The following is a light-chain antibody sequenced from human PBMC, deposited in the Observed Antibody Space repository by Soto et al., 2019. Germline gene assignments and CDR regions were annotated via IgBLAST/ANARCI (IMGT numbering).Light chain of an antibody. CDR3: QQYNRLWT. CDR2: DAS. CDR1: QSVTFL. V-gene: IGKV1-5*01. J-gene: IGKJ1*01. Sequence: DIQMTQSPSSLSASVGDSVTITCRASQSVTFLLAWYQQKPGKAPKLLISDASNLERGVPSRFSGGGFGTEFTLTISSLQPEDFATYYCQQYNRLWTFGQGTKLEIK.